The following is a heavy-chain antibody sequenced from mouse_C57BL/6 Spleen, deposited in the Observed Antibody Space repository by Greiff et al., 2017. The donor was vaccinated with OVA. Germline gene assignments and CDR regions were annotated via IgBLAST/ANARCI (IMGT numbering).Heavy chain of an antibody. CDR2: IDPETGGT. CDR3: TRGYYVDY. J-gene: IGHJ2*01. V-gene: IGHV1-15*01. CDR1: GYTFTDYE. Sequence: VQLKESGAELVRPGASVTLSCKASGYTFTDYEMHWVKQTPVHGLEWIGAIDPETGGTAYNQKFKGKAILTADKSSSTAYMELRSLTSEDSAVYYCTRGYYVDYWGQGTTLTVSS.